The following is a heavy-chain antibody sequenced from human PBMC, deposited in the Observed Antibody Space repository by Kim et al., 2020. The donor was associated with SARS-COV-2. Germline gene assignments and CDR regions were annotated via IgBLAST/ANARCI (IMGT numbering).Heavy chain of an antibody. CDR1: GYTFTSYY. J-gene: IGHJ6*02. V-gene: IGHV1-46*01. Sequence: ASVKVSCKASGYTFTSYYMHWVRQAPGQGLEWMGIINPSGGSTSYAQKFQGRVTMTRDTSTRTVYMELSSLRSEDTAVYYCATNSGYDSYYYYGMDVWGQGTTVTVSS. CDR3: ATNSGYDSYYYYGMDV. D-gene: IGHD5-12*01. CDR2: INPSGGST.